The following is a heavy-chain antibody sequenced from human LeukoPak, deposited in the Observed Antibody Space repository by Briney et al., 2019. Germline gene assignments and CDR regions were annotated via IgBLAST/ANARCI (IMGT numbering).Heavy chain of an antibody. Sequence: GGSLRLSCAASGFTFSSYGMHWVRQAPGKGLEWVAVISYDGSNKYYADSVKGRFTISRDSSKNTLYLQMNSLRAEDTAVYYCAKETGYWGQGSLVTVSS. V-gene: IGHV3-30*18. CDR1: GFTFSSYG. D-gene: IGHD3-10*01. J-gene: IGHJ4*02. CDR3: AKETGY. CDR2: ISYDGSNK.